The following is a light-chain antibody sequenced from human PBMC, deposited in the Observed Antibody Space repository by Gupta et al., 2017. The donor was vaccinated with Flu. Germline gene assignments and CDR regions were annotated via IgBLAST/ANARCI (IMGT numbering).Light chain of an antibody. CDR3: QQSDSTAWT. Sequence: IQVTQSPSSLSASVGDRVTISCRAGQSISTYLNWYQHKPGKAPKLLIYAASSLQTGVPSRFSGSGSGTDFTLTISRLQPEDFATYYCQQSDSTAWTFGQGTRVDI. J-gene: IGKJ1*01. CDR2: AAS. CDR1: QSISTY. V-gene: IGKV1-39*01.